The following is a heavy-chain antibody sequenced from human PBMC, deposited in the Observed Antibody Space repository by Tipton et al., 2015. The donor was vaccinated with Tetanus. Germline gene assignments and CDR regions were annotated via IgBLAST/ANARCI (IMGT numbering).Heavy chain of an antibody. CDR2: IYYSGTT. Sequence: TLSLTCSLSGGSISSGTYYWGWIRQPPGKGLEWIGNIYYSGTTYYTSSLKSRVTISLDTSKNRFSHKMTSVTAADTAVYYCARQADNWPDPWGQGILVTVSS. J-gene: IGHJ5*02. CDR1: GGSISSGTYY. D-gene: IGHD1-20*01. CDR3: ARQADNWPDP. V-gene: IGHV4-39*01.